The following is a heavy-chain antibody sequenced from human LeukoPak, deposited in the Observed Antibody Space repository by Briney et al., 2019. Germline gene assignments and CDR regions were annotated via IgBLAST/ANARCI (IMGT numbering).Heavy chain of an antibody. Sequence: SVKVSCKASGGTFSSYAISWVRQAPGQGLEWMGGIIPIFGTANYAQKFQGRVTITTDESTSTAYMELSSLRSEDTAVYYCVTGFTTMAVDYFDYWGQGTLVTVSP. D-gene: IGHD5-18*01. CDR3: VTGFTTMAVDYFDY. CDR1: GGTFSSYA. J-gene: IGHJ4*02. V-gene: IGHV1-69*05. CDR2: IIPIFGTA.